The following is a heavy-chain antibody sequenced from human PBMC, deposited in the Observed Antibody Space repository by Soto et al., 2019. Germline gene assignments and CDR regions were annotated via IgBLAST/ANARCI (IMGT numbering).Heavy chain of an antibody. CDR2: ISGSGGST. CDR1: GFNFRSYD. Sequence: GGSLRLSCAASGFNFRSYDMSWVRQAPGKGLEWVSAISGSGGSTYYADSVKGRFTISRDNSKNTLYLQTNSLRAEDTAVYYCAKDLRFWLIWGQGTLVTVSS. CDR3: AKDLRFWLI. D-gene: IGHD3-3*01. V-gene: IGHV3-23*01. J-gene: IGHJ4*02.